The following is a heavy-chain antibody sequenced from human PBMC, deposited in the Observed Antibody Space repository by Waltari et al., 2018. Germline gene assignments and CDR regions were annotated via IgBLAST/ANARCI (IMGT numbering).Heavy chain of an antibody. CDR3: ASSIAAAGKDWFDP. Sequence: QVQLVQSGAEVKKPGASVKVSCKASGYTFTGYYMHWVRQAPGQGLEWMGWINPNRGGTNYAQKLQGRVTMTRDTSISTAYMELSRLRSDDTAVYYCASSIAAAGKDWFDPWGQGTLVTVSS. V-gene: IGHV1-2*02. D-gene: IGHD6-13*01. CDR2: INPNRGGT. J-gene: IGHJ5*02. CDR1: GYTFTGYY.